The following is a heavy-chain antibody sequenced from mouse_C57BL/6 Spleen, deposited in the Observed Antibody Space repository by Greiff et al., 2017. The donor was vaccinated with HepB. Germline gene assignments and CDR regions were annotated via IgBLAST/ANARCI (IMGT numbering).Heavy chain of an antibody. CDR3: ARGGLYGNLGYFDV. CDR1: GYTFTSYW. V-gene: IGHV1-69*01. D-gene: IGHD2-1*01. CDR2: IDPSDSYT. Sequence: QVQLKQPGAELVMPGASVKLSCKASGYTFTSYWMHWVKQRPGQGLEWIGEIDPSDSYTNYNQKFKGKSTLTVDKSSSTAYIQLSSLTSEDSAVYYCARGGLYGNLGYFDVWGTGTTVTVSS. J-gene: IGHJ1*03.